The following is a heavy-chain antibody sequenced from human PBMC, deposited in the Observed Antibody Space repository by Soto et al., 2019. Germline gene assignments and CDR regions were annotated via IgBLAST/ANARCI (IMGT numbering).Heavy chain of an antibody. V-gene: IGHV4-39*01. CDR1: GGSISSSSYY. Sequence: QLQLQESGPGLVKPSETLSLTCTVSGGSISSSSYYWGWIRQPPGKGLEWIGSIYYSGSTYYNPSLKSRVTISVDTSKNQFSLKLSSVTAADTAVYYCARHGAVEGYFDYWGQGTLVTVSS. CDR3: ARHGAVEGYFDY. D-gene: IGHD6-19*01. J-gene: IGHJ4*02. CDR2: IYYSGST.